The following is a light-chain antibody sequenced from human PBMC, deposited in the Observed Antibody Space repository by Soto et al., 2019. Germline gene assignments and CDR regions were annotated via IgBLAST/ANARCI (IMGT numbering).Light chain of an antibody. Sequence: DIQMTQSPSTLSASVGDRVTITCRASQSINSWLAWYQQKPGKAPKLLIYKASSLESGVPSRFSGSGSGTEFTLTISSLQSDDFATYYCQQYNTYVTFGGGTKVDIK. CDR1: QSINSW. CDR2: KAS. V-gene: IGKV1-5*03. CDR3: QQYNTYVT. J-gene: IGKJ4*01.